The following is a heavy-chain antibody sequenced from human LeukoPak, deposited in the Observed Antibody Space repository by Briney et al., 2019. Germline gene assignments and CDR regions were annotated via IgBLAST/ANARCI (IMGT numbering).Heavy chain of an antibody. CDR2: ISGRGGST. Sequence: GVSLRLSCAASGFTVRSYAMSWVRQAQGKGLEWVSAISGRGGSTYYADSVKGRFTISRDNSKNTLYLQMNSLRAEDTAVYYCAKQLFHDYWGQGTLVTVSS. V-gene: IGHV3-23*01. D-gene: IGHD6-13*01. J-gene: IGHJ4*02. CDR3: AKQLFHDY. CDR1: GFTVRSYA.